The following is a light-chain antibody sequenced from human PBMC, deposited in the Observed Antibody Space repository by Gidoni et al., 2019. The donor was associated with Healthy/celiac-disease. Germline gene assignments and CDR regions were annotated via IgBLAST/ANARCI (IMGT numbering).Light chain of an antibody. Sequence: DIQMTQSPSSLSASVGDRVTITCQASQDISNYLNWYQQKPGKAPKLLIYDASNLETGVPSRFSGSGSGTDSTFTISSLQPEDIATYYCQQYDNLPRVTFGPGTKVEIK. V-gene: IGKV1-33*01. CDR3: QQYDNLPRVT. J-gene: IGKJ3*01. CDR2: DAS. CDR1: QDISNY.